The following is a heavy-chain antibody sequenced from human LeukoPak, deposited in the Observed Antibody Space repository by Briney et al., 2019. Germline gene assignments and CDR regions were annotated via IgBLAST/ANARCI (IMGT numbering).Heavy chain of an antibody. CDR3: AKDRYSYLDY. CDR1: GITFNSYG. V-gene: IGHV3-30*02. Sequence: RSGGSLRLSCAVSGITFNSYGMNWVRQAPGKGLEWVAFIRYDGINKYYADSVKGRFTISRDNSKNTLYLQMNSLRAEDTAVYYCAKDRYSYLDYWGQGTLVTVSS. J-gene: IGHJ4*02. D-gene: IGHD5-18*01. CDR2: IRYDGINK.